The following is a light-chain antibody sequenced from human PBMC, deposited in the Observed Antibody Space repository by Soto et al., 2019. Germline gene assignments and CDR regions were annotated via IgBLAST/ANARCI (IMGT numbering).Light chain of an antibody. CDR3: QQYGSLPWT. CDR2: GAS. CDR1: QSAISN. Sequence: EIVMTQSPATLSVSAGERVTLCCRASQSAISNLEWCQQKPGRAPRLLSYGASRRATVIPDRFSGRGSGTDFTLTISRLEREDFAVYDCQQYGSLPWTFGQGTKVDIK. V-gene: IGKV3-20*01. J-gene: IGKJ1*01.